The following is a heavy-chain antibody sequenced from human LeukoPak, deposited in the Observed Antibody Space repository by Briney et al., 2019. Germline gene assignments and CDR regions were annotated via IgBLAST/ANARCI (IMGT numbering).Heavy chain of an antibody. D-gene: IGHD6-13*01. J-gene: IGHJ4*02. V-gene: IGHV4-59*08. CDR3: ARRAMDSSSGYPYHFDS. Sequence: SETLSLTCTVSGGSINNYYWNWIRQPPGKGLEWIGYIYYSGGTSYNLSLKSRLTISVDTSKNKFSLKLSSVTAADTAVYYCARRAMDSSSGYPYHFDSWGPGTLATVSS. CDR1: GGSINNYY. CDR2: IYYSGGT.